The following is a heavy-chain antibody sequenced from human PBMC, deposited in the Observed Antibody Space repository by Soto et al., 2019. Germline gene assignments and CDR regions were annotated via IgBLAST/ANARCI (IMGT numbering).Heavy chain of an antibody. CDR3: AKDRGHYDILTGYYSPTYQSPGAADY. Sequence: RWSLRLSCAASGFTFSSYGMHWVRQAPGTVLEWWEVISSDGSNKYYADSVKGRFTISRDNSKNTLYLQMNSLRAEDTAVYYCAKDRGHYDILTGYYSPTYQSPGAADYWGQGTLVTVSS. J-gene: IGHJ4*02. V-gene: IGHV3-30*18. CDR2: ISSDGSNK. D-gene: IGHD3-9*01. CDR1: GFTFSSYG.